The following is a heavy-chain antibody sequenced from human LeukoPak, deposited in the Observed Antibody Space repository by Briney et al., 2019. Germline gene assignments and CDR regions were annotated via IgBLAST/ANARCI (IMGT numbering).Heavy chain of an antibody. J-gene: IGHJ4*02. Sequence: GGSLRLSCAASAFTFTNYGMHWVRQAPGKGLEWVAVIWNDGSSKYYADSVKGRFTISRDSSKNTLYLQMNSLRAEDTAVYFCAKPTSGSGSFLIDFWGQGTLVTVSS. CDR2: IWNDGSSK. CDR1: AFTFTNYG. D-gene: IGHD1-26*01. CDR3: AKPTSGSGSFLIDF. V-gene: IGHV3-33*06.